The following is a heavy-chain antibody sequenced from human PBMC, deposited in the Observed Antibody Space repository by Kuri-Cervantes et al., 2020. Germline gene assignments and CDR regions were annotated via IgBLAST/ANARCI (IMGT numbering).Heavy chain of an antibody. V-gene: IGHV3-74*01. J-gene: IGHJ6*02. Sequence: GGSLRLSCAASGFTFNYYWMTWVRQAPGKGLVWVSRINSDGSTTNYADSVKGRFTITRDNAKNTMYLQMNSLRAEDTAVYYCARELQDYYYYGMDVWGQGTTVTVSS. CDR2: INSDGSTT. CDR1: GFTFNYYW. D-gene: IGHD3-10*01. CDR3: ARELQDYYYYGMDV.